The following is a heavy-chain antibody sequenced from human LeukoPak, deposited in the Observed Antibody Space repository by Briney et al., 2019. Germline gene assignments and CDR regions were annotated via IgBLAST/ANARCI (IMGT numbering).Heavy chain of an antibody. CDR2: INHSGST. V-gene: IGHV4-34*01. D-gene: IGHD1-14*01. Sequence: SETLSLTCAVYGGSFIGYYWNWIRQPPGKGLEWIGQINHSGSTNYNPSLKSRVTISVDTSKNQFSLKLSSVTAADTAIYYCARGRYRFDPWGQGILVTVSS. CDR3: ARGRYRFDP. CDR1: GGSFIGYY. J-gene: IGHJ5*02.